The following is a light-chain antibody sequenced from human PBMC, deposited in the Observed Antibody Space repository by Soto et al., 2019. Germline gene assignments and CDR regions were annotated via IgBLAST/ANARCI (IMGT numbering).Light chain of an antibody. Sequence: EIVLTQSPATLSLSPGERATLSCRASQSVSSYLAWYQQKPGQAPRLLIYDASNRATGIPARFSGSGSGTDFTLTISSLEPEDFVLYYCQQRSNWPLTFGPGTKVDIK. CDR1: QSVSSY. CDR3: QQRSNWPLT. J-gene: IGKJ3*01. CDR2: DAS. V-gene: IGKV3-11*01.